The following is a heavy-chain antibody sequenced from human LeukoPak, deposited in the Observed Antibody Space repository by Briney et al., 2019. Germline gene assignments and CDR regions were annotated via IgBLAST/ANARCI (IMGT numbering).Heavy chain of an antibody. CDR1: GGSISSYY. Sequence: SETLSLTCTVSGGSISSYYWSWIRQPAGKGLEWIGRIYTSGSTNYNPSLKSRVTISVDTSKNQFSLKLSSVTAPDTAVYYCARDRADDYDILTGYYWAHFDYWGQGTLVTVSS. J-gene: IGHJ4*02. V-gene: IGHV4-4*07. D-gene: IGHD3-9*01. CDR3: ARDRADDYDILTGYYWAHFDY. CDR2: IYTSGST.